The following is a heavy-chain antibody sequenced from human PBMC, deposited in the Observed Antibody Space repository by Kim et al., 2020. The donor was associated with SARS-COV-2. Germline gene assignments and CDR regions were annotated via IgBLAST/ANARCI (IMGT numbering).Heavy chain of an antibody. D-gene: IGHD2-15*01. V-gene: IGHV4-31*02. Sequence: SETLSLTCTVSGGSISSGVYYWGWIRQLPGKGLEWIGYIYYSGTTYYNTSLKSRVTISVDTSMNQISLKLSSVTAADTAVYYCARSPRYCSGGNCYVWF. CDR2: IYYSGTT. CDR3: ARSPRYCSGGNCYVWF. J-gene: IGHJ5*01. CDR1: GGSISSGVYY.